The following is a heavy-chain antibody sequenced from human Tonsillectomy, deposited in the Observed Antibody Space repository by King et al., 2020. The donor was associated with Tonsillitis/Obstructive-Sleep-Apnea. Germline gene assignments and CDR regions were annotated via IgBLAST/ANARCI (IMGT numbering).Heavy chain of an antibody. D-gene: IGHD2-2*01. CDR1: GFTFSSYA. CDR2: ISGSGGST. Sequence: QLVQSGGGLVQPGGSLRLSCAASGFTFSSYAMSWVRQAPGKGLEGVSAISGSGGSTDCADSVKGRFTISRDNSKNTLYLQMNSLRAEDTAVYYCAKEWGRYCSSTSCPFDYWGQGTLVTVSS. V-gene: IGHV3-23*04. CDR3: AKEWGRYCSSTSCPFDY. J-gene: IGHJ4*02.